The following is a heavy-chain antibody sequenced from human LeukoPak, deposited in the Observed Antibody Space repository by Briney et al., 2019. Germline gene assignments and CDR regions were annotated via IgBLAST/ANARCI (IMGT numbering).Heavy chain of an antibody. D-gene: IGHD1-26*01. CDR3: ARLDQYSGSLPFDY. CDR2: MYGSGSA. V-gene: IGHV4-4*07. J-gene: IGHJ4*02. Sequence: SETLSLTCTVSGDSIRNYYRSWIRQPAGKGLEWIGRMYGSGSAEYNPSLKSRLTMSVDTSKSQFFLKLSSVTAADTAVYYCARLDQYSGSLPFDYWGQGTLVTVSS. CDR1: GDSIRNYY.